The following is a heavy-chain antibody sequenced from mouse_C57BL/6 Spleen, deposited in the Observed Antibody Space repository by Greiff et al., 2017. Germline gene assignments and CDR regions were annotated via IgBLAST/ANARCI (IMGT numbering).Heavy chain of an antibody. CDR3: ARDAQATGAMDY. D-gene: IGHD3-2*02. CDR1: GYTFTSYG. J-gene: IGHJ4*01. Sequence: QVQLKESGAELARPGASVKLSCKASGYTFTSYGISWVKQRTGQGLEWIGEIYPRSGNTYYNEKFKGKATLTADKSSSTAYMELRSLTSEDSAVYFCARDAQATGAMDYWGQGTSVTVSS. CDR2: IYPRSGNT. V-gene: IGHV1-81*01.